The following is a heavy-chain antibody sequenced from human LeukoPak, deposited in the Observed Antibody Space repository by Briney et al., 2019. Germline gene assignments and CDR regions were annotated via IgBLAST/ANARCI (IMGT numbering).Heavy chain of an antibody. J-gene: IGHJ4*02. V-gene: IGHV1-69*17. Sequence: EASVKVSSKASVGTFTIYAIRWVPQAPGQGLEWMGRIIPIFGIANYAQKFQGRVTITADKSPSTAYMELSRLSSEDTAVYYCASPTYYDSSGPFDYWGQGTLVTVSS. D-gene: IGHD3-22*01. CDR3: ASPTYYDSSGPFDY. CDR1: VGTFTIYA. CDR2: IIPIFGIA.